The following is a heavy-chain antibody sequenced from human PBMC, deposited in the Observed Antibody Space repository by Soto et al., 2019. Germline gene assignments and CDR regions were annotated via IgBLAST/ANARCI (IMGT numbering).Heavy chain of an antibody. V-gene: IGHV1-3*01. CDR2: INAGNGNT. D-gene: IGHD2-2*01. J-gene: IGHJ6*01. CDR3: ARDLGYCSSTSCYGGDYYYYGMDV. CDR1: GYTFTSYA. Sequence: QVPLVQSGAEVKKPGASVKVSCKASGYTFTSYAMHWVRQAPGQRLEWMGWINAGNGNTKYSQKFQGRVTITRDTSASTAYMELSSLRSEDTAVYYCARDLGYCSSTSCYGGDYYYYGMDVW.